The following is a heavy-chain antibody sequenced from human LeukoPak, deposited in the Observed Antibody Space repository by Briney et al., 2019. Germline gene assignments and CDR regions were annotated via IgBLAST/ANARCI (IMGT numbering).Heavy chain of an antibody. CDR1: GGTFSSYA. V-gene: IGHV1-69*04. Sequence: GASVKVSCKASGGTFSSYAISWVRQAPGQGLEWMGRIIPILGIANYAQKFQGRVTITADKSTSTAYMELSSLRSEDTAVYYCARGTGSSGWYAAGCDYWGQGTLVTVFS. J-gene: IGHJ4*02. D-gene: IGHD6-19*01. CDR3: ARGTGSSGWYAAGCDY. CDR2: IIPILGIA.